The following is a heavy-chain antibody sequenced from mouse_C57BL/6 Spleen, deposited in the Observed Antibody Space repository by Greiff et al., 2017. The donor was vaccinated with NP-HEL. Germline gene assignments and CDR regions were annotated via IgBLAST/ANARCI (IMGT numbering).Heavy chain of an antibody. J-gene: IGHJ1*03. D-gene: IGHD1-1*01. CDR2: IDPSDSYT. CDR1: GYTFTSYW. CDR3: AFTTVVKYFDV. Sequence: VQLQQPGAELVMPGASVKLSCKASGYTFTSYWMHWVKQRPGQGLEWIGEIDPSDSYTNYNQKFKGKSTLTVDKSSSTAYMQLSSLTSEDSAVYYCAFTTVVKYFDVWGTGTTVTVSS. V-gene: IGHV1-69*01.